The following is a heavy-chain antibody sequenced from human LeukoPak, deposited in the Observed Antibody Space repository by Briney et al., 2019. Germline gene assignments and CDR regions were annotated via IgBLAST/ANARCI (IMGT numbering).Heavy chain of an antibody. CDR3: ARTTAAGLDY. CDR1: GFSFDDYG. D-gene: IGHD6-13*01. J-gene: IGHJ4*02. V-gene: IGHV3-20*04. CDR2: INWHGGST. Sequence: GGSLRLSCAATGFSFDDYGMNWVRQAPGKGLEWVSGINWHGGSTGYADSVKGRFTISRDNVKNSLYLQMNSLRAEDTALYYCARTTAAGLDYWGQGTLVTVSS.